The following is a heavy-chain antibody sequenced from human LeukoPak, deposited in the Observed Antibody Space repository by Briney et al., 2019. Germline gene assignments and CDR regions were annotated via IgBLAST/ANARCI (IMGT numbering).Heavy chain of an antibody. V-gene: IGHV4-59*12. J-gene: IGHJ6*02. CDR1: GGSIGYNY. CDR3: AREGIAAAGDSLGFGMDV. D-gene: IGHD6-13*01. Sequence: SETLSLTCTISGGSIGYNYWSWIRQPPGKGLEWIGYIHYSGSTDYNPSLKSRVTISVDTSKNQFSLKLSSVTAADTAVYYCAREGIAAAGDSLGFGMDVWGQGTTVTVSS. CDR2: IHYSGST.